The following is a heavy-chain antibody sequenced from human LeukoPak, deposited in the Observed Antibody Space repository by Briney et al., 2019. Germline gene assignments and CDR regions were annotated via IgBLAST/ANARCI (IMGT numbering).Heavy chain of an antibody. CDR2: LRHRGSKT. V-gene: IGHV3-23*01. CDR1: GFTFSNYG. Sequence: PTGGSLRLSCAASGFTFSNYGLTWVRQAPGKGLEWVSSLRHRGSKTYYAGSVTGLFTISKDNSNNALYLQMNPLGAEDTAVYYCARIDPASHYWGQGTLVTVSS. CDR3: ARIDPASHY. J-gene: IGHJ4*02.